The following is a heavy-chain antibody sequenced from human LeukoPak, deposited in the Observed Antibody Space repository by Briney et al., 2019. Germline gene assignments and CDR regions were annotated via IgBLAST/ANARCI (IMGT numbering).Heavy chain of an antibody. D-gene: IGHD6-19*01. Sequence: PSETLSLTCTVSGGSISSYYWSWIRQPPGKGLEWIGYIYYSGSTNYNPSLKSRVTISVDTSKNQFSLKLSSVTAADTAVYYCARAGSSGWYGWGAGAFDIWGQGTMVTVSS. CDR3: ARAGSSGWYGWGAGAFDI. CDR2: IYYSGST. V-gene: IGHV4-59*01. J-gene: IGHJ3*02. CDR1: GGSISSYY.